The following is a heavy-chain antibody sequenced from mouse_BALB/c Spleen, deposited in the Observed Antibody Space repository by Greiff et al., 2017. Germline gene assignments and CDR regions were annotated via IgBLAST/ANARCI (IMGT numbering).Heavy chain of an antibody. V-gene: IGHV14-3*02. D-gene: IGHD1-2*01. CDR2: IDPANGNT. CDR3: AREGDNGVGDYAMDY. J-gene: IGHJ4*01. Sequence: VQLQQSGAELVKPGASVKLSCTASGFNIKDTYMHWVKQRPEQGLEWIGWIDPANGNTKYAPKFQGKATITADTSSNTTYLQLSSLTSEDTAVEYSAREGDNGVGDYAMDYWGQGTSVTVSA. CDR1: GFNIKDTY.